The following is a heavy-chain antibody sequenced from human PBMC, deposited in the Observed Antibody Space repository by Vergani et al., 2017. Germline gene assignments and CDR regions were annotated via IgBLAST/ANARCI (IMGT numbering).Heavy chain of an antibody. CDR2: IYTSGAT. Sequence: QVQLQESGPGLVKPSQTLSLTCTVSGGSFSTGGQSWTWLRQTAGKGLEWIGRIYTSGATNYNPSLRSRAIMSVDACEKQFSLKLTSVTAADTAVYYCARDGGEYVKDALDIWGQGTKVTVTS. D-gene: IGHD2-21*01. CDR3: ARDGGEYVKDALDI. J-gene: IGHJ3*02. CDR1: GGSFSTGGQS. V-gene: IGHV4-61*02.